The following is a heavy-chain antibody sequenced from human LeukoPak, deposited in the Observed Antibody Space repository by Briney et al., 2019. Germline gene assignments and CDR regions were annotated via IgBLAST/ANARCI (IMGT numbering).Heavy chain of an antibody. J-gene: IGHJ4*02. Sequence: GGSLRLSCAASGLTFSSYGMHWVRQAPGKGLEWVAFIRYDGSNKYYADSVKGRFTISRDNSKNTLYLQMNSLRAEDTAVYYCARFDALYYDSSGYYEDYWGQGTLVTVSS. V-gene: IGHV3-30*02. CDR1: GLTFSSYG. CDR2: IRYDGSNK. D-gene: IGHD3-22*01. CDR3: ARFDALYYDSSGYYEDY.